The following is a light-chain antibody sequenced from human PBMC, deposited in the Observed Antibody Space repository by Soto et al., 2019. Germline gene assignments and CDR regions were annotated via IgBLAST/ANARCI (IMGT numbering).Light chain of an antibody. CDR3: QQYGSSPT. J-gene: IGKJ5*01. CDR1: QSINSNY. Sequence: EIVLTQSPATLSLSPGERATLSCGASQSINSNYLAWYQQKPGLAPRLVIYDTSRRAPGIPDGLTGSGSGTDFTLTISRLEPEDSAIYYCQQYGSSPTFGQGTRLEIK. CDR2: DTS. V-gene: IGKV3D-20*01.